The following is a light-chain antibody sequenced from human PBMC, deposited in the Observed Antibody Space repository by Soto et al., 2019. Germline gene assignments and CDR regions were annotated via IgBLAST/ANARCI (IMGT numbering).Light chain of an antibody. J-gene: IGKJ1*01. Sequence: EIVLTQSPGTLSLYPGERATLSCRASQSFSSNYLAWYQQKPGQAPRLLIYGGSSRATGTPDRFSGSGSGTDFTLTISRLEPEDLAVYYCQQYGSSPRTFGQGTKV. CDR1: QSFSSNY. V-gene: IGKV3-20*01. CDR2: GGS. CDR3: QQYGSSPRT.